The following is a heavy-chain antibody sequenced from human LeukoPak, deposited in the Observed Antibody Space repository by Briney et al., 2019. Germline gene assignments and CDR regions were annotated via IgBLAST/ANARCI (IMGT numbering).Heavy chain of an antibody. D-gene: IGHD3-10*01. J-gene: IGHJ5*02. CDR1: GGSFSGYY. V-gene: IGHV4-34*01. CDR2: INHSGST. CDR3: ARGSVYGSGRWNWSDP. Sequence: SETLSLTCAVYGGSFSGYYWSWIRQPPGKGLEWIGEINHSGSTNYNPSLKSRVTISVDTSKNQFSLKLSSVTAADMAVYYCARGSVYGSGRWNWSDPWGQGTLVTVSS.